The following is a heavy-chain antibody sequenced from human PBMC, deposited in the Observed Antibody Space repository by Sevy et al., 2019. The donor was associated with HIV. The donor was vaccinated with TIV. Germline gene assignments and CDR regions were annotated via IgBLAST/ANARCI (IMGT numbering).Heavy chain of an antibody. J-gene: IGHJ6*02. CDR3: ARNGPPTEYYYYGMDV. Sequence: GGSLRLSCAASGFTVSSYWMHWVRQAPGKGLVWVSRINSDGSSTTYADSVKGRFTISRDNAKNKLYLQMNSLRAEDTAVYYCARNGPPTEYYYYGMDVWGQGTTVTVSS. CDR1: GFTVSSYW. V-gene: IGHV3-74*01. D-gene: IGHD2-8*01. CDR2: INSDGSST.